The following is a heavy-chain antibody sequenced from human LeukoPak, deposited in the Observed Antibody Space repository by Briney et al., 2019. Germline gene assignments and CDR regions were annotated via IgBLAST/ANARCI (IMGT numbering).Heavy chain of an antibody. J-gene: IGHJ4*02. D-gene: IGHD3-22*01. Sequence: PGGSLRLSCAASGFTFSSYAMSWVRQAPGKGLEWVSGISGSGGSTYYADSVKGRFTISRDNSKNTLYLQMNSLRAEDTAVYYCAKAKYYYDSSGYYAYWGQGTLVTVSS. CDR1: GFTFSSYA. CDR3: AKAKYYYDSSGYYAY. CDR2: ISGSGGST. V-gene: IGHV3-23*01.